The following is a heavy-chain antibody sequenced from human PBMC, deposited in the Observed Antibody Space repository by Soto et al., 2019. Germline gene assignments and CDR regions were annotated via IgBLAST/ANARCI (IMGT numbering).Heavy chain of an antibody. CDR1: GYTFSGYY. Sequence: ASVKVSCKASGYTFSGYYMHWVRQAPGQGLEWMGWINPKSGGTKYAQKFQGRVTMTRDTSISTAYMELSSLRYDDTAVYYCARTYYYDSSGYYCIGYWGQGTQVTVSS. D-gene: IGHD3-22*01. CDR2: INPKSGGT. V-gene: IGHV1-2*02. J-gene: IGHJ4*02. CDR3: ARTYYYDSSGYYCIGY.